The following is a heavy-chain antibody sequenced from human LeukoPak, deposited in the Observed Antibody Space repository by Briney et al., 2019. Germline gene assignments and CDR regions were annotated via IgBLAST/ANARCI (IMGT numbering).Heavy chain of an antibody. D-gene: IGHD3-22*01. V-gene: IGHV4-30-4*01. J-gene: IGHJ5*02. CDR3: ARPYYYDSRIDP. CDR1: GGSISSGDYY. CDR2: TYYSGST. Sequence: SETLSLTCTDSGGSISSGDYYWSWIRQPPGKGLEWIGYTYYSGSTYYNPSLKNRVSISVDTSENQFSLNLSSVTAADTAVYYCARPYYYDSRIDPWGQGTLVTVSS.